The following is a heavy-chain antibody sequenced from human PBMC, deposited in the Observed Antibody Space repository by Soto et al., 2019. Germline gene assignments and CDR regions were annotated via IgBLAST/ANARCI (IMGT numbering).Heavy chain of an antibody. Sequence: PGGSLRLSCAASGFTSSIYARNWVRQAPGKGLEWVSLISGSGDITYYADSVKGRFTISRDNSRNTVYLQMNSLRVGDTAVYYCAKDRNDIVVVPAAINYWGQGTLVTVSS. CDR3: AKDRNDIVVVPAAINY. CDR1: GFTSSIYA. V-gene: IGHV3-23*01. D-gene: IGHD2-2*02. CDR2: ISGSGDIT. J-gene: IGHJ4*02.